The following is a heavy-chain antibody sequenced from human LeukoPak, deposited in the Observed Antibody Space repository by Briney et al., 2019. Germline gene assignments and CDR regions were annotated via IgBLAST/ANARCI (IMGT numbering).Heavy chain of an antibody. J-gene: IGHJ4*02. CDR3: ARGLQGGGNSIDY. Sequence: SETLSLTCTVSGGSISSYYWSWIRQPPGKGLEWIGYIYYSGSTNYNPSLKSRVTISVDTSKNQFSLKLSSVTAADTAVYYRARGLQGGGNSIDYWGQGTLVTVSS. CDR1: GGSISSYY. V-gene: IGHV4-59*01. CDR2: IYYSGST. D-gene: IGHD4-23*01.